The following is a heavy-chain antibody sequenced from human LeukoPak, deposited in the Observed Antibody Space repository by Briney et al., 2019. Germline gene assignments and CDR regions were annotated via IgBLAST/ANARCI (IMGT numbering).Heavy chain of an antibody. D-gene: IGHD6-13*01. CDR2: ISTTGNNI. J-gene: IGHJ3*02. Sequence: WGSLRLSCAASEFTFSTYEMNWVRQAPGKGLEWISYISTTGNNIYYADSVKGRFTISRDNAKNSLYLQMNSLGAEDTAVYYCARERRGYSSSWYNAFDIWGQGTMVTVSS. CDR1: EFTFSTYE. V-gene: IGHV3-48*03. CDR3: ARERRGYSSSWYNAFDI.